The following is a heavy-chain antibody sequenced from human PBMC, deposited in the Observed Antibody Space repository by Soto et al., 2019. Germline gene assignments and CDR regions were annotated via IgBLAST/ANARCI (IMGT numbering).Heavy chain of an antibody. CDR1: GGSISSYY. J-gene: IGHJ4*02. CDR3: ARRYGAYFDY. CDR2: IYYSGST. D-gene: IGHD4-17*01. Sequence: VQLQESGPGLVKPSETLSLTCTVSGGSISSYYWSWIRQPPGKELEWIGYIYYSGSTNYNPSLKSRVTISVATSKNQFSLKLSSVTAADTAVYYCARRYGAYFDYWGQGTLVTVSS. V-gene: IGHV4-59*08.